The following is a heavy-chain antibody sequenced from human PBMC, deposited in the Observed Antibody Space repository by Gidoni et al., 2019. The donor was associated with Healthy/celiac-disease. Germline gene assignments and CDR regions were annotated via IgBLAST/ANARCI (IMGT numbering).Heavy chain of an antibody. Sequence: QVQLVQSGAEVKKPGSSVKVSCKASGGTFSSYAISWVRQAPGQGLEWMGGIIPIFGTANYAQKFQGRVTITADESTSTAYMELSSLRSEDTAVYYCARDRRRYSSSWIELGGMDVWGQGTTVTVSS. CDR3: ARDRRRYSSSWIELGGMDV. V-gene: IGHV1-69*01. D-gene: IGHD6-13*01. J-gene: IGHJ6*02. CDR2: IIPIFGTA. CDR1: GGTFSSYA.